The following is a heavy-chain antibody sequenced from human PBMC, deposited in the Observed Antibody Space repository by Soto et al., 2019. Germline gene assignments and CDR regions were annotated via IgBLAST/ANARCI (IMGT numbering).Heavy chain of an antibody. CDR2: VYYTGTT. J-gene: IGHJ4*02. V-gene: IGHV4-59*01. CDR1: VGSINGYY. CDR3: ARADPDASVGY. Sequence: PSETLSLTCSISVGSINGYYWIWIRQPPGKGLEWIGYVYYTGTTKYNPSLESRVTISADTSKNQFSLRVTSVTAADTAVYYCARADPDASVGYWGQGTLVTVSS. D-gene: IGHD3-16*01.